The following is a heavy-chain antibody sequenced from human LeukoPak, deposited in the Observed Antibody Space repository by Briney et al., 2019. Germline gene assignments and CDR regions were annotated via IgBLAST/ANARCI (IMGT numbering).Heavy chain of an antibody. CDR1: GASISSGSYY. CDR2: IYYSGST. D-gene: IGHD2-15*01. V-gene: IGHV4-39*07. J-gene: IGHJ4*02. Sequence: PSETLSLTCTVSGASISSGSYYWGWIRQPPGKGLEWIGSIYYSGSTYYNPSLKSRVTISVDESKNQFSLKLSSVTAADTAVYYCARGSGKDSPLFYWGQGTLVTVSS. CDR3: ARGSGKDSPLFY.